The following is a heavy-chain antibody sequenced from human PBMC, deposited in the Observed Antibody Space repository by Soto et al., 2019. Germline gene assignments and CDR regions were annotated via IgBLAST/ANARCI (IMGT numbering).Heavy chain of an antibody. CDR3: ARTTAVPNTLRSRYFFGY. Sequence: SETLSLTGSVSGGSVSDKTYYWSWIRQPPGKRLEWIGDFYYSGTTNYNPSLKIRVTISVDLSKNRFSLRLSSLTTADTALYYCARTTAVPNTLRSRYFFGYWGRGSLFTVSS. J-gene: IGHJ4*02. CDR2: FYYSGTT. D-gene: IGHD4-17*01. CDR1: GGSVSDKTYY. V-gene: IGHV4-61*01.